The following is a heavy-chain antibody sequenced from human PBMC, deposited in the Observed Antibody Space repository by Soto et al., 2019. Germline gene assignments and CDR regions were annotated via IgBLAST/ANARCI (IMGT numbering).Heavy chain of an antibody. CDR2: IILIFGTA. J-gene: IGHJ6*02. V-gene: IGHV1-69*01. D-gene: IGHD3-10*01. Sequence: QVQLVQSGAEVKKPGSSVKVSCKASGGTFSSYAISWVRQAPGQGREWMGGIILIFGTANYAQKFQGRVTITADESTSTAYMELSSLRSEDTAVYYCARPMVRGVTPYYYYGMDVWGQGTTVTVSS. CDR1: GGTFSSYA. CDR3: ARPMVRGVTPYYYYGMDV.